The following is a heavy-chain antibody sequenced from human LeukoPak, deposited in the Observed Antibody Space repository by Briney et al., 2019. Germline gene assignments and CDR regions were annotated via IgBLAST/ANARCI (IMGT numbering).Heavy chain of an antibody. CDR3: ARDSAGLDYYGSGSYW. CDR1: GYTFTSYG. CDR2: ISAYNGNT. D-gene: IGHD3-10*01. Sequence: VASVKVSCKASGYTFTSYGISWVRQAPGQGLEWMGWISAYNGNTNYAQKLQGRVTMTTDTSTSTAYMELRSLRSDDTAVYYCARDSAGLDYYGSGSYWWGQGTLVTVSS. V-gene: IGHV1-18*01. J-gene: IGHJ4*02.